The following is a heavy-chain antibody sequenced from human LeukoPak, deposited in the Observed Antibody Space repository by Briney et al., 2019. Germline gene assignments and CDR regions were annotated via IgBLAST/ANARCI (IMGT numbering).Heavy chain of an antibody. Sequence: GGSLKISCKISGDRLTNNWIGWVRQVPGKGLEWMGLIYPGNSDTRYSPLFQGQVTLSVDRSISTAYLHWSGLKASDTAIYYCARFALTSSLDYWGQGTLVTVSS. J-gene: IGHJ4*02. CDR1: GDRLTNNW. D-gene: IGHD6-13*01. CDR2: IYPGNSDT. CDR3: ARFALTSSLDY. V-gene: IGHV5-51*01.